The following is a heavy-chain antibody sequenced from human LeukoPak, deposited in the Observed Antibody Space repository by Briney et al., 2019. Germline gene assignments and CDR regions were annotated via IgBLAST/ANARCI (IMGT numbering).Heavy chain of an antibody. Sequence: AGGSLRLSCEASGFSFSNYWMSWVRQAPGKGLEWVSSISSSSSYIYYADSVKGRFTISRDNAKNSLYLQMNSLRAEDTAVYYCARDSGYSSSWSDVWGKGTTVTVSS. CDR1: GFSFSNYW. J-gene: IGHJ6*04. CDR3: ARDSGYSSSWSDV. CDR2: ISSSSSYI. V-gene: IGHV3-21*01. D-gene: IGHD6-13*01.